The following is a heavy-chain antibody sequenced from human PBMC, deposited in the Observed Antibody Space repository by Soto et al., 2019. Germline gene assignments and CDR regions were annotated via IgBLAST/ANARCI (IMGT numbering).Heavy chain of an antibody. Sequence: QLQLQESGPGLVKPSETLSLTCTVSGGSISSSSYYWGWIRQPPGKGLEWIGSIYYSGSTYYNPSLKSRVTISVDTSKNQFSLKLSSVTAADTAVYYCARQRYFYWLLSPSNWFDPWGQGTLVTVSS. V-gene: IGHV4-39*01. CDR1: GGSISSSSYY. J-gene: IGHJ5*02. CDR2: IYYSGST. CDR3: ARQRYFYWLLSPSNWFDP. D-gene: IGHD3-9*01.